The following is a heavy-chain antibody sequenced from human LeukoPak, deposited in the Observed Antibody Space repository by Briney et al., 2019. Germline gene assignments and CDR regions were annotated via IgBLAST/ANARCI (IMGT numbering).Heavy chain of an antibody. J-gene: IGHJ3*02. CDR1: GFTFDDYA. Sequence: SLRLSCAASGFTFDDYAMHWVRQAPGKGLEWMGIIYPGDSDTRYSPSFQGQVTISADKSISTAYLQWSSLKASDTAMYYCARHGGWYYAFDIWGQGTMVTVSS. D-gene: IGHD6-19*01. CDR3: ARHGGWYYAFDI. CDR2: IYPGDSDT. V-gene: IGHV5-51*01.